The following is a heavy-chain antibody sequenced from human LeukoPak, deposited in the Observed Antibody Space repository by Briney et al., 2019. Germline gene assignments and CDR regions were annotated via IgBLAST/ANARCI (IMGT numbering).Heavy chain of an antibody. D-gene: IGHD6-19*01. J-gene: IGHJ4*01. CDR3: TRGTGWYYY. V-gene: IGHV4-4*02. Sequence: SATQSLMCAVSGGSIISSNWWSSVRQPPGKGLVWIGEIYHSGSTNYNPSLKSRVTTEVNKSKNRFSINISSETAADPAVYYCTRGTGWYYYWGQGTLVTVSS. CDR2: IYHSGST. CDR1: GGSIISSNW.